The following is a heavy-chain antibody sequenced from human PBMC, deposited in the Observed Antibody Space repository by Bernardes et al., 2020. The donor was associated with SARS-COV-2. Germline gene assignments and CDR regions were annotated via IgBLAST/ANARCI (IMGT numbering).Heavy chain of an antibody. Sequence: QTLSLTCAISGDSVSSNSAAWNWIRQSPSRGLEWLGRTYYRSKWYNDYAVSVKSRITINPDTSKNQFSLQLNSVTPEDTAVYYCARVKLDDFVDYYYGMDVWGQGTTVTVSS. CDR2: TYYRSKWYN. CDR1: GDSVSSNSAA. J-gene: IGHJ6*02. V-gene: IGHV6-1*01. CDR3: ARVKLDDFVDYYYGMDV. D-gene: IGHD3-3*01.